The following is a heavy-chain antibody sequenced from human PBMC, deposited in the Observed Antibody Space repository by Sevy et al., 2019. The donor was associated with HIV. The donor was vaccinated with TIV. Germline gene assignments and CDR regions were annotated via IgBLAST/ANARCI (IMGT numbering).Heavy chain of an antibody. D-gene: IGHD3-10*01. CDR2: ISWNSGSI. J-gene: IGHJ6*02. CDR3: AKLGGGYYYYGMDV. CDR1: GFTFDDYA. V-gene: IGHV3-9*01. Sequence: GGSLRLSCAASGFTFDDYAMHWVRQAPGKGLEWVSGISWNSGSIGYADSVKGRFTISRDNAKNSLYLQMNSLGAGDTALYYCAKLGGGYYYYGMDVWGQGTTVTVSS.